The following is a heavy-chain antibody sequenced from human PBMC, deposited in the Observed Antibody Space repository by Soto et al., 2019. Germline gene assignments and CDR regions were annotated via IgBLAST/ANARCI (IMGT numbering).Heavy chain of an antibody. CDR1: GYTFTSYG. CDR3: ARADCSGGSCYDYPWYNRFDP. CDR2: ISAYNGNT. Sequence: GASVKVSCKASGYTFTSYGISWVRQAPGQGLEWMGWISAYNGNTNYAQKLQGRVTMTTDTSTSTAYMELRSLRSDDTAVYYCARADCSGGSCYDYPWYNRFDPWGQGTLVTVSS. D-gene: IGHD2-15*01. V-gene: IGHV1-18*01. J-gene: IGHJ5*02.